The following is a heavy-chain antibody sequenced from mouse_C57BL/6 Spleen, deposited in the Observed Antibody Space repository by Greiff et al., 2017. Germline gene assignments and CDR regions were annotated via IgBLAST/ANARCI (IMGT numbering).Heavy chain of an antibody. CDR1: GYAFSSSW. Sequence: QVQLKESGPELVKPGASVKISCKASGYAFSSSWMNWVKQRPGKGLEWIGRIYPGDGDTNYNGKFKGKATLTADKSSSTAYMQLSSLTSEDCAVCLCAGNGSIYAYWGQGTLVTVSA. CDR3: AGNGSIYAY. V-gene: IGHV1-82*01. CDR2: IYPGDGDT. J-gene: IGHJ3*01. D-gene: IGHD1-1*01.